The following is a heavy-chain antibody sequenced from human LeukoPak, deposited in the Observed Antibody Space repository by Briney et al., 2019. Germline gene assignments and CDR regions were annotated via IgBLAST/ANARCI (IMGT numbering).Heavy chain of an antibody. Sequence: GESLKISCKGSGYSFTNYWIAWVRQMPGKGLEWMGIIYPDDSETRYNPSFQGQVTISADWSISTAYLQWSSLKASDTAMHYCARRPPYSSSPYYFDYWGQGALVTVSS. V-gene: IGHV5-51*01. D-gene: IGHD6-6*01. J-gene: IGHJ4*02. CDR2: IYPDDSET. CDR3: ARRPPYSSSPYYFDY. CDR1: GYSFTNYW.